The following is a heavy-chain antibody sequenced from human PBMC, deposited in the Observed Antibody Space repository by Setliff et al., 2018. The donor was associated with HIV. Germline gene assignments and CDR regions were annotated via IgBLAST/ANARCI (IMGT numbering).Heavy chain of an antibody. Sequence: LSLTCAVYGGSFSGHYWNWFRQPPGKGLEWIGEINHSGSTNYKSSLKSRVTISADTSKRQFSLKLSSVTAADTAVYYCARLGYNYDSSGHGLWGLGTLVTVSS. D-gene: IGHD3-22*01. V-gene: IGHV4-34*01. CDR1: GGSFSGHY. CDR2: INHSGST. CDR3: ARLGYNYDSSGHGL. J-gene: IGHJ4*02.